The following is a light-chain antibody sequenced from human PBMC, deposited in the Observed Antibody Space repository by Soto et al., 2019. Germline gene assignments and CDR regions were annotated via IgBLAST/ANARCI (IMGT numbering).Light chain of an antibody. CDR2: INSDGSH. J-gene: IGLJ3*02. Sequence: QLVLTQSPSASASLRASVRLTCTLSSGHSSYAIAWHQQQPEKGPRYLMKINSDGSHRKGDGIPDRFSGSSSGAERYLTISSLQSEDEADYYCQTWGTGPWVFGGGTKLTVL. CDR3: QTWGTGPWV. CDR1: SGHSSYA. V-gene: IGLV4-69*01.